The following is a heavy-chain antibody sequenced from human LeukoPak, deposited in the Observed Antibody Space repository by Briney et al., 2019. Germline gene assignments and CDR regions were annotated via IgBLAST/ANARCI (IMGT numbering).Heavy chain of an antibody. V-gene: IGHV3-73*01. J-gene: IGHJ4*02. CDR1: GFTFSGSA. Sequence: PGGSLRLSCAASGFTFSGSAMHWVRQASGKGLEWVGRIRSKANSYATAYAASVKGRFTISRDDSKNTLYLQMNSLRAEDTAVYYCAKSSNPYASGSYYAFFDYWGQGTLVTVSS. CDR2: IRSKANSYAT. CDR3: AKSSNPYASGSYYAFFDY. D-gene: IGHD3-10*01.